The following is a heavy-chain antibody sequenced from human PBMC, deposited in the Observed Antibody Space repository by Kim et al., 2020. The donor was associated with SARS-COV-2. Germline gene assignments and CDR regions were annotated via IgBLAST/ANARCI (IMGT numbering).Heavy chain of an antibody. V-gene: IGHV3-23*01. J-gene: IGHJ5*02. Sequence: GGSLRLSCAGSGFIFSSSAMSWVRQAPGKGLEWVSSLNGGGGSTYYADSVKGRFTISRDNSKNTLYLQMNSLRAEDSAIYYCSKDKSPQATWGQGTLVTV. CDR2: LNGGGGST. CDR3: SKDKSPQAT. CDR1: GFIFSSSA.